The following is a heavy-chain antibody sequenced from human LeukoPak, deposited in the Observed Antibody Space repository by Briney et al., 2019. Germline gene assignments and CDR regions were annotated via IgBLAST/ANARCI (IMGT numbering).Heavy chain of an antibody. CDR2: IKQDGSEK. D-gene: IGHD4-17*01. V-gene: IGHV3-7*01. Sequence: GGSLRLSCAASGFTFSSYWMSWVRQAPGKGLEWAANIKQDGSEKYYVDSVKGRFTISRDNAKNSLYLQMNSLRAEDTAVYFCARDQPLTVSSWGYFYYYLDVWGRGTTVTVSS. CDR1: GFTFSSYW. J-gene: IGHJ6*03. CDR3: ARDQPLTVSSWGYFYYYLDV.